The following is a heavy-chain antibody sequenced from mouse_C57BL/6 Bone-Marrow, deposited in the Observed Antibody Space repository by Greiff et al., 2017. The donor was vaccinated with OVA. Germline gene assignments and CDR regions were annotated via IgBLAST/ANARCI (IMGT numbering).Heavy chain of an antibody. CDR2: INPNNGGT. D-gene: IGHD1-1*01. CDR3: ARRYYGSSPLDY. V-gene: IGHV1-26*01. CDR1: GYTFTDYY. J-gene: IGHJ2*01. Sequence: EVQLQQSGPELVKPGASVKISCKASGYTFTDYYMNWVKQSHGKSLEWIGDINPNNGGTSYNQKFKGKATLTVDKSSSTAYMELRSLTSEDSAVYYCARRYYGSSPLDYWGQGTTLTVSS.